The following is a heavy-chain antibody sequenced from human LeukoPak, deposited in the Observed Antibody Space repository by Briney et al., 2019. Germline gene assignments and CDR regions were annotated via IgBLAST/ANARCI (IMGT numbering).Heavy chain of an antibody. CDR3: ARLITIFGRVKHPSGCDP. D-gene: IGHD3-3*01. CDR1: VRFISSYH. CDR2: IYYSGCT. V-gene: IGHV4-59*01. J-gene: IGHJ5*02. Sequence: SETLSLTCTLSVRFISSYHWRWLRQPPGKGLEGIGYIYYSGCTKYNPSLKSRVTISVDTSKNQYSLKLSSVTAADTAVYYCARLITIFGRVKHPSGCDPWGQGTVVSVS.